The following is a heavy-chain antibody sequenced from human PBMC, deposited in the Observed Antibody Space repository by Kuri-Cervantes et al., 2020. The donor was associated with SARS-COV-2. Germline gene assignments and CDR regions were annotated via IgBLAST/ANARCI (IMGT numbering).Heavy chain of an antibody. J-gene: IGHJ5*02. D-gene: IGHD1-26*01. Sequence: SLKISCAASGFTFDDYAMHWVRQAPGKGLEWVSGISWNSGSIGYADSVKGRFTISRDNAKNSLYLQMNSLRAEDTALYYCAKDGVGWENWFDPWGQGTLVTVSS. CDR3: AKDGVGWENWFDP. V-gene: IGHV3-9*01. CDR2: ISWNSGSI. CDR1: GFTFDDYA.